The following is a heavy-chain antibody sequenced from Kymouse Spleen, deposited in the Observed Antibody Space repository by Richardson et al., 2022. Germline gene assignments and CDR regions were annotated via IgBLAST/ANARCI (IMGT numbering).Heavy chain of an antibody. CDR2: IKQDGSEK. Sequence: EVQLVESGGGLVQPGGSLRLSCAASGFTFSSYWMSWVRQAPGKGLEWVANIKQDGSEKYYVDSVKGRFTISRDNAKNSLYLQMNSLRAEDTAVYYCASPYYYGSGSYYYYGMDVWGQGTTVTVSS. V-gene: IGHV3-7*01. CDR3: ASPYYYGSGSYYYYGMDV. D-gene: IGHD3-10*01. J-gene: IGHJ6*02. CDR1: GFTFSSYW.